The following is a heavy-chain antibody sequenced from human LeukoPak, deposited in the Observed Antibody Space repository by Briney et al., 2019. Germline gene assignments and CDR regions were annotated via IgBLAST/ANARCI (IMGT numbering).Heavy chain of an antibody. V-gene: IGHV3-23*01. CDR3: AKELRPYDSSGPDY. J-gene: IGHJ4*02. CDR2: ISGSGGST. CDR1: GFTFSSYA. D-gene: IGHD3-22*01. Sequence: PGGSLRLSCAASGFTFSSYAMSWVRQAPGKGLKWVSGISGSGGSTYYADSVKGRFTISRDNSKNTLYLQMNSLRAEDTAVYYCAKELRPYDSSGPDYWGQGTLVTVSS.